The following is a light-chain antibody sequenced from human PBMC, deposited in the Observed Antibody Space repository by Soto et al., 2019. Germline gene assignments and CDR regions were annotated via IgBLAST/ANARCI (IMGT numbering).Light chain of an antibody. Sequence: EIAMTQSPATLSVSPGERATLSCRASQSVNSNLAWYRQKPGQAPRLLISDASTRATGVPARFSGSGSGTEFTLTISSLQSEDSGIYYCHQYDNWPPLTFGGGTRVEIK. CDR1: QSVNSN. CDR3: HQYDNWPPLT. CDR2: DAS. J-gene: IGKJ4*01. V-gene: IGKV3-15*01.